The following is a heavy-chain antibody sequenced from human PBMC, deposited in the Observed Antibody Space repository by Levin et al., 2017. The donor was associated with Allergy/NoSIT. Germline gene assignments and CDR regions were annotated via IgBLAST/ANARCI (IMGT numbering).Heavy chain of an antibody. J-gene: IGHJ4*02. Sequence: SETLSLTCTVSGGSISPYYWSWIRQPPGMGLEWIAYIFHSGVANYNPSLKSRLTVSMDMSKSQFSLHLSPVTAADTAVYYCARGERLGPDYWGQGTLVTVSS. CDR3: ARGERLGPDY. CDR1: GGSISPYY. V-gene: IGHV4-59*01. CDR2: IFHSGVA. D-gene: IGHD3-16*01.